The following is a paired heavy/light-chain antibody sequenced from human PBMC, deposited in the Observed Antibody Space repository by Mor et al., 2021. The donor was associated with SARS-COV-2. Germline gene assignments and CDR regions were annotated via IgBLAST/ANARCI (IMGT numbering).Heavy chain of an antibody. D-gene: IGHD1-26*01. Sequence: QVHLVQSGAEVKEPGASVNVSCKASANTFPTYGITWVRQAPGQGLEWMGWISAFNGNTNYAQKFHDRVTMTTDTSTNTAYMELRSLRSDDTAVYYCARGEVGTLDYWGQGTLVTVSS. CDR3: ARGEVGTLDY. CDR2: ISAFNGNT. V-gene: IGHV1-18*01. J-gene: IGHJ4*02. CDR1: ANTFPTYG.
Light chain of an antibody. CDR1: QSVSNK. CDR2: GAS. CDR3: QQYSDWPRP. J-gene: IGKJ1*01. V-gene: IGKV3-15*01. Sequence: EIVMTQSPATLSVSPGERATLSCRASQSVSNKLAWYQQKPGQAPRLLIYGASTRATGIPARFSGSGSGTEFTLSISTLQSEDFAVYYCQQYSDWPRPFGRGTKVEIK.